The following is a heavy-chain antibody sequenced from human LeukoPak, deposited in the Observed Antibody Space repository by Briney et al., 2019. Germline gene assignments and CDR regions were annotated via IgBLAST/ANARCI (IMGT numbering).Heavy chain of an antibody. Sequence: PSETLSLTCGVYGRSFSVYYWSWIRQPPGKGLEWIGEINHSGSTNYNPSLKSRVTISVDTSKNQFSLKLSSVTAADTAVYYCARAKSETSHYGSGSYLTLFDYWGQGTLVTVSS. CDR2: INHSGST. V-gene: IGHV4-34*01. CDR3: ARAKSETSHYGSGSYLTLFDY. J-gene: IGHJ4*02. CDR1: GRSFSVYY. D-gene: IGHD3-10*01.